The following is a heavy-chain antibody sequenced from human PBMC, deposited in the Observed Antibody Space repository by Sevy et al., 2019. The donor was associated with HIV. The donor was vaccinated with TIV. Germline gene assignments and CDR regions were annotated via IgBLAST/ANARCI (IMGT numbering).Heavy chain of an antibody. CDR3: ARSFRLTGTTPCDY. D-gene: IGHD1-20*01. CDR2: ISAYNGNT. Sequence: ASVKVSCKASGYTFTSYGISWVRQAPGQGLEWMGGISAYNGNTNYAQKLQGRVTMTTDTSTSTAYMELRSLRSDDTAVYYCARSFRLTGTTPCDYWGQGTLVTVSS. CDR1: GYTFTSYG. J-gene: IGHJ4*02. V-gene: IGHV1-18*01.